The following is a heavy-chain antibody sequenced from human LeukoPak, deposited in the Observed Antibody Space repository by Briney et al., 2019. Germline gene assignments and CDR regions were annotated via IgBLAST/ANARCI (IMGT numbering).Heavy chain of an antibody. D-gene: IGHD4-11*01. CDR2: ISGSGGST. CDR3: AKVGSTVTTYYYYYMDV. Sequence: GGSLRLSCAASGFTFSSYAMSWVRQAPGKGLEWVSAISGSGGSTYYADSVKGRFTISRDNSKNTLYLQMNSLRADDTAVYYCAKVGSTVTTYYYYYMDVWGKGTTVTVSS. J-gene: IGHJ6*03. V-gene: IGHV3-23*01. CDR1: GFTFSSYA.